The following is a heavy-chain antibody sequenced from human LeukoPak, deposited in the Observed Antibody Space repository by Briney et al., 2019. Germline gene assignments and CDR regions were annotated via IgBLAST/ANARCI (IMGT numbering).Heavy chain of an antibody. CDR1: GYTFTSYG. J-gene: IGHJ4*02. CDR3: ARDRDLLLWFGELLPNHFFDGTFFDY. V-gene: IGHV1-18*01. CDR2: ISAYNGNT. D-gene: IGHD3-10*01. Sequence: ASVKVSCKASGYTFTSYGISWVRQAPGQGLEWMGWISAYNGNTNCAQKLQGRVTMTTDTSTSTAYMELRSLRSDDTAVYYCARDRDLLLWFGELLPNHFFDGTFFDYWGQGTLVTVSS.